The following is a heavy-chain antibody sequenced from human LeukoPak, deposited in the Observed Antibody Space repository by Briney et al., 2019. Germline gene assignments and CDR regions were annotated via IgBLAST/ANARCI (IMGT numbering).Heavy chain of an antibody. Sequence: ASVKVSCKTSGYTFTGYYIHWVRQAPGQGLEWMGWINPNGGGTKYAQTFQGRVSMTRDTSISTAYMELTRLTSDDTAVYYCARGRCSGGSCYSGDYWGQGTLVTVSS. D-gene: IGHD2-15*01. CDR2: INPNGGGT. J-gene: IGHJ4*02. CDR3: ARGRCSGGSCYSGDY. V-gene: IGHV1-2*02. CDR1: GYTFTGYY.